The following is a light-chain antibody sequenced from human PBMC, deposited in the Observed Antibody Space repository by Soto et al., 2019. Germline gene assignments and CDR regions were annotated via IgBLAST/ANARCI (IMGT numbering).Light chain of an antibody. CDR3: QQRSNWLGIT. V-gene: IGKV1-27*01. CDR2: AAS. J-gene: IGKJ5*01. CDR1: QGISNY. Sequence: DIQMTQSPSSLSASVGDRVTITCRASQGISNYLAWFQQKPGKVPRLLIHAASTLQSGVPSRFSGSGSGTDFTLTISSLEPEDFAVYYCQQRSNWLGITFGQGTRLEIK.